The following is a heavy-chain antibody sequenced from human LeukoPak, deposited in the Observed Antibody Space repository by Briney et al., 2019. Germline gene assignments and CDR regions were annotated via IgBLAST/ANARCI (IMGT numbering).Heavy chain of an antibody. V-gene: IGHV3-74*01. CDR2: ISGDGSST. J-gene: IGHJ4*02. Sequence: GGSLRLSCAASGFTFSTYWMHWVRQAPGKGPVWVSRISGDGSSTAYGDSMKGRFTISRDNAKNTLYLQMNGLRVEDTAVYYCARALGDIRGQGTLVTVSS. CDR1: GFTFSTYW. CDR3: ARALGDI.